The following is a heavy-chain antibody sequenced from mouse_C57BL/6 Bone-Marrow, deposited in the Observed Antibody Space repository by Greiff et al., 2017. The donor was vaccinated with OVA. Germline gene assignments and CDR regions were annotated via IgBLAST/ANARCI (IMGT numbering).Heavy chain of an antibody. CDR2: INPYNGGT. D-gene: IGHD1-1*01. CDR1: GYTFTDYY. V-gene: IGHV1-19*01. Sequence: EVQLQQSGPVLVKPGASVKMSCKASGYTFTDYYMNWVKQSHGKSLEWIGVINPYNGGTSYNQKFKGKATLTVDKSSSTAYMELNSLTSEDSAVYYCARNCGSGYVRYFDVWGTGTTVTVSS. CDR3: ARNCGSGYVRYFDV. J-gene: IGHJ1*03.